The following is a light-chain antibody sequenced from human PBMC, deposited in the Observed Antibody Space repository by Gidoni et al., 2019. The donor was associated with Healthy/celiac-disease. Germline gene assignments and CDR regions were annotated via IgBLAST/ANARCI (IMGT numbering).Light chain of an antibody. Sequence: QSALTQPPSASGSPGQSVTISCPGTSSDVGGYDYVSWYQQHPGKAPKLMIYEVSERPPGVPDRFSGSKSGNTASLTVSGLQAEDEADYYCSSYAGNNNLLFGGGTRLTVL. CDR2: EVS. CDR1: SSDVGGYDY. V-gene: IGLV2-8*01. J-gene: IGLJ2*01. CDR3: SSYAGNNNLL.